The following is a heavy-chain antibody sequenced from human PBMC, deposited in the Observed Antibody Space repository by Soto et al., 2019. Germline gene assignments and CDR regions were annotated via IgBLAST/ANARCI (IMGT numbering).Heavy chain of an antibody. D-gene: IGHD3-3*01. J-gene: IGHJ4*02. CDR2: ISGSGGST. CDR3: AKGVFGVVIGITFDY. CDR1: GFTFSSYA. V-gene: IGHV3-23*01. Sequence: EVQLLESGGGLVQPGGSLRLSCAASGFTFSSYAMSWVRQAPGKGLEWVSAISGSGGSTYYADSVKGRFTISRDNSKKTLYLQMNSLRAEDTAVYYCAKGVFGVVIGITFDYWGQGTLVTVSS.